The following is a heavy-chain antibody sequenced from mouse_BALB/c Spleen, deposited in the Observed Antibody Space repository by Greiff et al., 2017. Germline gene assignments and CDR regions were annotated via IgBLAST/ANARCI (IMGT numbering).Heavy chain of an antibody. CDR2: INPSTGYT. D-gene: IGHD2-1*01. J-gene: IGHJ3*01. CDR3: ARSRGNYAFAY. V-gene: IGHV1-7*01. Sequence: QVQLQQSGAELAKPGASVKMSCKASGYTFTSYWMHWVKQRPGQGLEWIGYINPSTGYTEYNQKFKDKATLTADKSSSTAYMQLSSLTSEDSAVYYCARSRGNYAFAYWGQGTLVTVSA. CDR1: GYTFTSYW.